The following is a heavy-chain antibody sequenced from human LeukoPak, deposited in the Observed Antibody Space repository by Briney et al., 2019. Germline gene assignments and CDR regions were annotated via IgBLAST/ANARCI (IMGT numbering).Heavy chain of an antibody. Sequence: GESLKISCKGSEYSFTSYWSGWVRQMPGKGLEWMGIIYPGDSDTRYSPSFQGQVTISADKSISTAYLQWSSLKASDTAMYYCARHVGGSYYNGQDDNWGQGTLVTVSS. D-gene: IGHD3-10*01. CDR2: IYPGDSDT. CDR1: EYSFTSYW. CDR3: ARHVGGSYYNGQDDN. J-gene: IGHJ4*02. V-gene: IGHV5-51*01.